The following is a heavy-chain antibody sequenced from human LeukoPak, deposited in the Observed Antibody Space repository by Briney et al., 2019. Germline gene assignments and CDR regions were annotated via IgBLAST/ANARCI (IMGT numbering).Heavy chain of an antibody. J-gene: IGHJ4*02. Sequence: QPGGSLTLSCAASGFTVSSNYMSWVRQAPGKGLEWVSILYSAGSTYCADSVRGRFTIARDSSKNTVSLQMNSLRAEDTAVYYCASGGMGARKYYSDPFHYWGRGTLVTVSS. V-gene: IGHV3-53*01. D-gene: IGHD3-10*01. CDR3: ASGGMGARKYYSDPFHY. CDR1: GFTVSSNY. CDR2: LYSAGST.